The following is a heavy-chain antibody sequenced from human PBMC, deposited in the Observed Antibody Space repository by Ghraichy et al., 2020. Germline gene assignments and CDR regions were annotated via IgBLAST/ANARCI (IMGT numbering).Heavy chain of an antibody. CDR2: ISAYNGNT. CDR1: GYIFTNFG. D-gene: IGHD2-2*01. J-gene: IGHJ4*02. CDR3: VRDRLSTRGMFDY. Sequence: ASVKVSCNASGYIFTNFGISWVRQAPGQGLEWMVWISAYNGNTNYAQQLQGRLTMTTDTSTTTAYMELRSLRSDDTAVYYCVRDRLSTRGMFDYWGQGTLVTVSS. V-gene: IGHV1-18*01.